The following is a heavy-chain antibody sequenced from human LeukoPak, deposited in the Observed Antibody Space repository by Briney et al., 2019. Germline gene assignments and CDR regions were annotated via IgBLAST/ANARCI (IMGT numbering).Heavy chain of an antibody. Sequence: GGSLRLSCAASGFTFEGCAMHWVRQAPAKGLEWVSSINWDSGYIEYADSVRGRFTISRDNAKNSLYLQMNSLKPGDTALYFCAKEGSVCRNGVCRYFDYWGQGTPVTVSS. CDR3: AKEGSVCRNGVCRYFDY. CDR2: INWDSGYI. V-gene: IGHV3-9*01. CDR1: GFTFEGCA. J-gene: IGHJ4*02. D-gene: IGHD2-8*01.